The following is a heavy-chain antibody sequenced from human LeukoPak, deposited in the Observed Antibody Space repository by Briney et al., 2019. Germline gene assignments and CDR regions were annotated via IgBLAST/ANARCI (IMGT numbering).Heavy chain of an antibody. D-gene: IGHD6-13*01. V-gene: IGHV4-59*08. CDR3: ARLDSSSWSRAFDI. J-gene: IGHJ3*02. Sequence: SETLSLTCTVSGGSISSYYWSWIRQPPGKGLEWIGYIYYSGSTNYNPSLKSRVTISVDTSKNQLSLKLSSVTAADTAVYYCARLDSSSWSRAFDIWGQGTMVTVSS. CDR1: GGSISSYY. CDR2: IYYSGST.